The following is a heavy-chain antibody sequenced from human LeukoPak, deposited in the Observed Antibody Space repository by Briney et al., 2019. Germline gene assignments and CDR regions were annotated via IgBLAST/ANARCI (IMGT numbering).Heavy chain of an antibody. Sequence: GGSLRLSCAASGFTFSSYAMSWVRQAPGKGLEWVSSVTGSGSGTYYADSVKGRFTISRDNSKNTLYLQINSLRVEDTAIYYCAKAPMEDSWYIHFDDWGQGTLVTVSS. J-gene: IGHJ4*02. CDR2: VTGSGSGT. CDR3: AKAPMEDSWYIHFDD. D-gene: IGHD6-13*01. V-gene: IGHV3-23*01. CDR1: GFTFSSYA.